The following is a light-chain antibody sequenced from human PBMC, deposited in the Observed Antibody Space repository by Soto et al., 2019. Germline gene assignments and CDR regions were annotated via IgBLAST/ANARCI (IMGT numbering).Light chain of an antibody. V-gene: IGKV1-5*03. Sequence: DIHMTQSPSTLSASVGDRVTITCRASQSISIWLAWYQQKPGKAPNLLIYKTSSLETGVPSRFSGSGSGTEFTLTISSLQPDDFATNYCQQWNDSSWTFGQGTKVEVK. CDR2: KTS. J-gene: IGKJ1*01. CDR1: QSISIW. CDR3: QQWNDSSWT.